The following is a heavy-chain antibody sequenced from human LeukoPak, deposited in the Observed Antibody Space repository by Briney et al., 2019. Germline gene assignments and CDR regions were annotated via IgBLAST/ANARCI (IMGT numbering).Heavy chain of an antibody. D-gene: IGHD3-16*01. J-gene: IGHJ4*02. V-gene: IGHV3-23*01. CDR1: GFAFGSFG. CDR3: AKGLAWGIFDY. Sequence: GGSLRLSCAVSGFAFGSFGMSWVRQAPGKGLEWVSGISGGGKTNYADSVKGRFTISRDNSKNTLYLQMNSLRAEDTAVYYCAKGLAWGIFDYWGQGTLVTVSS. CDR2: ISGGGKT.